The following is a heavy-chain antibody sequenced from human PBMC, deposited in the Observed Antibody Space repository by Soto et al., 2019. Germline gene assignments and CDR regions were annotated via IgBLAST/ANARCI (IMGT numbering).Heavy chain of an antibody. CDR3: ARDNWEQLVRPVVQPYLDY. D-gene: IGHD6-6*01. Sequence: SETLSLTCAISGDSVSSNSAAWNWIRQSPSRGLEWLGRTYYRSKWYNDYAVSVKSRITINPDTSKNQFSLQLNSVTPEDTAVYYCARDNWEQLVRPVVQPYLDYWGQGTLVTVSS. J-gene: IGHJ4*02. V-gene: IGHV6-1*01. CDR2: TYYRSKWYN. CDR1: GDSVSSNSAA.